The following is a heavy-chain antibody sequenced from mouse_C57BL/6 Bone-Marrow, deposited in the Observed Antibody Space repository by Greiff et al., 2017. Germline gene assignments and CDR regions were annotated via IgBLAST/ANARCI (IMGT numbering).Heavy chain of an antibody. Sequence: VKLMESDAELVKPGASVKISCKVSGYTFTDHTIHWMKQRPEQGLEWIGYIYPRDGSTTSNEKFKGKATLTADKSSSTAYLQLNSLTSEDAAGYFCARGGYYYGSSYYFDYWGQGTTLTVSS. V-gene: IGHV1-78*01. CDR3: ARGGYYYGSSYYFDY. J-gene: IGHJ2*01. CDR1: GYTFTDHT. CDR2: IYPRDGST. D-gene: IGHD1-1*01.